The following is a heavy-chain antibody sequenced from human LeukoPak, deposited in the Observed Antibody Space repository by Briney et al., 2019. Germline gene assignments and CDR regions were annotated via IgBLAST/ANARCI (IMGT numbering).Heavy chain of an antibody. J-gene: IGHJ4*02. D-gene: IGHD3-22*01. CDR3: ATTYYYDSSGYYRKLYYSDY. Sequence: ASVKVSCKVSGYTLTELSMHWVRQAPGKGLEWMGGFDPEDGETIYAQKFQGRVTMTEDTSTDTAYMELSSLRSEDTAVYYCATTYYYDSSGYYRKLYYSDYWGQGTLVTVSS. V-gene: IGHV1-24*01. CDR2: FDPEDGET. CDR1: GYTLTELS.